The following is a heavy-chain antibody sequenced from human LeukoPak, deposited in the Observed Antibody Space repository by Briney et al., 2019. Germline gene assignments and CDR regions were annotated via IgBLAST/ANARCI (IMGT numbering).Heavy chain of an antibody. CDR3: ARHQRGNSDAFDI. CDR2: IYTSGST. D-gene: IGHD4-23*01. V-gene: IGHV4-61*02. CDR1: GGSISSGSYY. J-gene: IGHJ3*02. Sequence: SQTLSLTCTVSGGSISSGSYYWSWIRQPAGKGLEWIGRIYTSGSTNYNPSLKSRVTVSVDTSKNQFSLKLSSVTAADTAVYYCARHQRGNSDAFDIWGQGTMVTVFS.